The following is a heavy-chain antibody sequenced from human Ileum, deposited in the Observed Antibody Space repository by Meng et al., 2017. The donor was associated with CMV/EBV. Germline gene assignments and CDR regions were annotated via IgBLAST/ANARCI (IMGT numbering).Heavy chain of an antibody. Sequence: GESLKISCAASGFSFGDYWMNWVRQAPGEGPEWVANINQDGSQQDYVDSVKGRFTISRDNAENSLFLQMNSLRGEDTAVYYCARLYRTSLTTPMGFWGQGTLVTVSS. CDR3: ARLYRTSLTTPMGF. CDR1: GFSFGDYW. D-gene: IGHD1-14*01. V-gene: IGHV3-7*01. J-gene: IGHJ4*02. CDR2: INQDGSQQ.